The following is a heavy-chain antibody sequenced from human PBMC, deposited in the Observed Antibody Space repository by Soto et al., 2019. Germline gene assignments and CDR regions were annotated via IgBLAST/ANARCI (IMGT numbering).Heavy chain of an antibody. CDR3: ARRPARSWYNWFDP. CDR1: GGSFSGYY. D-gene: IGHD6-13*01. J-gene: IGHJ5*02. CDR2: INHRGST. V-gene: IGHV4-34*01. Sequence: PSETLSLTCAVYGGSFSGYYWSWIRQPPGKGLEWIGEINHRGSTNYNPSLKSRVTISVDTSKNQFSLRLSSVTAADTAVYYCARRPARSWYNWFDPWGQGTLVTVSS.